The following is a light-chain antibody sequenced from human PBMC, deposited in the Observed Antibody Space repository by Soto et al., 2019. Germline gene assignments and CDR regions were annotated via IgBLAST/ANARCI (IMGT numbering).Light chain of an antibody. J-gene: IGKJ3*01. CDR3: QQYGTSPPT. CDR2: CAS. V-gene: IGKV3-20*01. Sequence: EIVLTQSPGTLSLSPGERATLSCRASQSVSRNSLAWYQQQPGQAPRLLIYCASSRATAIPDSFSGSGSGTDFTLIVSRLEPEAFAVYFCQQYGTSPPTFGPGTKVDIK. CDR1: QSVSRNS.